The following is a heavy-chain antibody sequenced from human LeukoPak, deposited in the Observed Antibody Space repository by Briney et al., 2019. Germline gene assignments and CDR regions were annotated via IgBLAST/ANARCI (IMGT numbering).Heavy chain of an antibody. CDR3: ARDLTLARDGYITEGYYFDY. CDR2: IIPIFGTA. CDR1: GGTFSSYA. V-gene: IGHV1-69*06. Sequence: ASVKVSCKASGGTFSSYAISWVRQAPGQGLEWMGGIIPIFGTANYAQKFQGRVTITADRSTSTAYMELSSLRSEDTAVYYCARDLTLARDGYITEGYYFDYWGQGTLVTVSS. D-gene: IGHD5-24*01. J-gene: IGHJ4*02.